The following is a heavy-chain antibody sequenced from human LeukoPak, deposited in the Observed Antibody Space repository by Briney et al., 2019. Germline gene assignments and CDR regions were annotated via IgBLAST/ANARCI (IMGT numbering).Heavy chain of an antibody. D-gene: IGHD2-2*01. CDR3: ARPMRGEYQLPFHY. Sequence: ASVKVSCKASGYTFTGYYMHWVRQAPGQGLGWMGWINPNSGGTNYAQKFQGRVTMTRDTSISTAYMELSRLRSDDTAVYYCARPMRGEYQLPFHYWGQGTLDTVSS. V-gene: IGHV1-2*02. J-gene: IGHJ4*02. CDR2: INPNSGGT. CDR1: GYTFTGYY.